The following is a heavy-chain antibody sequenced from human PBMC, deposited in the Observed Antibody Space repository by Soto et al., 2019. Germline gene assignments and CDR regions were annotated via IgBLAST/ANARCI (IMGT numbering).Heavy chain of an antibody. J-gene: IGHJ5*02. CDR1: GYTFTGYY. D-gene: IGHD3-3*01. V-gene: IGHV1-2*04. CDR2: INPNSGGT. CDR3: ARDPHEFWTSYWFDP. Sequence: ASVKVSCKASGYTFTGYYMHWVRQAPGQGLEWMGWINPNSGGTIYAQKFQGWVTMTRDTSISTAYMELSRLRSDDTAIYYCARDPHEFWTSYWFDPWGQGTPVTVSS.